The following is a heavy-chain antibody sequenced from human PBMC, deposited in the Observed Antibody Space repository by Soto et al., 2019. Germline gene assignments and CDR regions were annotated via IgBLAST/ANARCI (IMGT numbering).Heavy chain of an antibody. CDR3: AIGYSSSWYDY. J-gene: IGHJ4*02. CDR1: GYTFTSYA. V-gene: IGHV1-3*01. Sequence: QVKLVQSGAEVKKPGASVKVSCKASGYTFTSYAMHWVRQAPGQRLEWMGWINAGNGNTKYSQKFKGRGTSTRDTSASTAYMERSSLRSEDTAVYYCAIGYSSSWYDYWCQGTLVTVSS. CDR2: INAGNGNT. D-gene: IGHD6-13*01.